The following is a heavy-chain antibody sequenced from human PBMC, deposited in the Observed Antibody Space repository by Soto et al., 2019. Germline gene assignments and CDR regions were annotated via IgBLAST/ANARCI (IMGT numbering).Heavy chain of an antibody. V-gene: IGHV3-30-3*01. CDR1: GFTFSSYA. J-gene: IGHJ4*02. CDR3: ARERDDYGDYSYFDY. CDR2: ISYDGSNK. Sequence: QVQLVESGGGVVQPGRSLRLSCVASGFTFSSYAMHWVRQAPGKGLEWVAVISYDGSNKYYADSVKGRFTISRDNSKNTLYLQMNSLRAEDTAVYYCARERDDYGDYSYFDYWGQGTLVTVSS. D-gene: IGHD4-17*01.